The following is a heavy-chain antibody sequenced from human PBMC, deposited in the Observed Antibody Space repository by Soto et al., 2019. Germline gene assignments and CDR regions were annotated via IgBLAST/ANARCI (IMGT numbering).Heavy chain of an antibody. V-gene: IGHV1-18*01. CDR2: ISAYNGNT. CDR1: GYTFTSYG. J-gene: IGHJ6*02. Sequence: VASVKVSCKASGYTFTSYGISWVRQAPGQGLEWMGWISAYNGNTNYAQKLQGRVTMTTDTSTSTAYMELRSLRSDDTAVYYCAREDEYCSSTSCYVFYYYYGMDVWGQGTTVTGLL. CDR3: AREDEYCSSTSCYVFYYYYGMDV. D-gene: IGHD2-2*01.